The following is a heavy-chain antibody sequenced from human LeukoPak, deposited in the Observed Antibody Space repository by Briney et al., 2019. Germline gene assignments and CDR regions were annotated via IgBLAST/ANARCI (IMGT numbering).Heavy chain of an antibody. CDR2: ISWNSGSI. V-gene: IGHV3-9*01. Sequence: GGSLRLSCAASGFTFDDYAMHWVRQAPGKGLEWVSGISWNSGSIGYADSVKGRFTISRDNAKNSLYLQMNSLRAEDTALYYCAKDLVRGVIGGFDYWGQGTLVTVSS. CDR3: AKDLVRGVIGGFDY. J-gene: IGHJ4*02. CDR1: GFTFDDYA. D-gene: IGHD3-10*01.